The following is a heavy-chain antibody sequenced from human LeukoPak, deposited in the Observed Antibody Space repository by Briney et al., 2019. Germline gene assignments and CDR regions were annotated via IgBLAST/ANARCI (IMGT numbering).Heavy chain of an antibody. J-gene: IGHJ4*02. D-gene: IGHD2-2*01. V-gene: IGHV4-59*01. CDR1: GDSISSYY. Sequence: SETLSLTCTVSGDSISSYYWSWIRQPPGKGLEWIGYIYYSGSTNHNPSLKSRVTISVDTSKNQFSLKLSSVTAADTAVYYCARGPSYHLFDYWGQGTLVTVSS. CDR3: ARGPSYHLFDY. CDR2: IYYSGST.